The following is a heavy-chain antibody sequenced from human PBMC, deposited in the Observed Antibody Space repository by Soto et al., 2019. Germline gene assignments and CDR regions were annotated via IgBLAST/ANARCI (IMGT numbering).Heavy chain of an antibody. CDR2: ISSSSSYI. CDR3: AREDSSGYCDY. CDR1: GFTFSSYS. D-gene: IGHD3-22*01. J-gene: IGHJ4*02. Sequence: QXLACADSGFTFSSYSMNWVLQAPGKGLEWVSSISSSSSYIYYADSVKGRFTISRDNAKNSLYLQMNSLRAEDTAVYYCAREDSSGYCDYCGQGTLVTVSS. V-gene: IGHV3-21*01.